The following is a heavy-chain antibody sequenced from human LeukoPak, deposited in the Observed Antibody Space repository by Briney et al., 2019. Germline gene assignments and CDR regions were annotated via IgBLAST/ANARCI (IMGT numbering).Heavy chain of an antibody. J-gene: IGHJ5*01. V-gene: IGHV3-48*01. CDR2: ISSSSSTI. D-gene: IGHD3-10*01. Sequence: GGSLRLSCAASGFTFSSYSMNWVRQAPGKGLEWVSYISSSSSTIYYADSVKGRFTISRDNAKNSLYLQMNSLRAEDTAVYYCARDGGYSRLTWFDSWGQGTLVTVSS. CDR1: GFTFSSYS. CDR3: ARDGGYSRLTWFDS.